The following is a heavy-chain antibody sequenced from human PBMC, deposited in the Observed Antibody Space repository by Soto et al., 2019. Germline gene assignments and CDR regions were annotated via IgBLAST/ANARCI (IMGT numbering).Heavy chain of an antibody. V-gene: IGHV3-23*01. J-gene: IGHJ4*02. CDR3: ARVGQWELLEFDY. CDR1: GFTFSSYA. Sequence: EVQLLESGGGLVQPGGSLRLSCAASGFTFSSYAMSWVRQAPGKGLEWVSAISGSGGSTYYADSVKGRFTISRDNSKNTLYLQMNSLRAEDTAVYYCARVGQWELLEFDYWGQGTLVTVSS. D-gene: IGHD1-26*01. CDR2: ISGSGGST.